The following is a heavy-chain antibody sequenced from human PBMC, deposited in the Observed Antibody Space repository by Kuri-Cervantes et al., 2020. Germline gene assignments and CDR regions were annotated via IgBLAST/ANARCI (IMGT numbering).Heavy chain of an antibody. CDR2: IYYSGST. V-gene: IGHV4-39*01. J-gene: IGHJ6*02. Sequence: SETLSLTCTVSGGSISSSSYYWGWIRQPPGKGLEWIGSIYYSGSTYYNPSLKSRVTISVDTSNNQFSLKLSSVTAADTAVYYCARQGYCSGGSCTLGMDVWGQGTTVTVSS. CDR3: ARQGYCSGGSCTLGMDV. CDR1: GGSISSSSYY. D-gene: IGHD2-15*01.